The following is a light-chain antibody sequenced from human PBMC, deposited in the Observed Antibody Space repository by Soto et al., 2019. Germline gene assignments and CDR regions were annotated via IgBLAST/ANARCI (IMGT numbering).Light chain of an antibody. J-gene: IGKJ3*01. V-gene: IGKV3-20*01. CDR1: QSVRSSY. Sequence: EIVLTQSPGTLSLSPGERATLSCRASQSVRSSYLAWYQQKPGQAPRLLIYGASSRATGIPDRFSGSGSGTDFTLTISRLEPEDFAMYYCQQYGSSPRTFGPGTKVDIK. CDR2: GAS. CDR3: QQYGSSPRT.